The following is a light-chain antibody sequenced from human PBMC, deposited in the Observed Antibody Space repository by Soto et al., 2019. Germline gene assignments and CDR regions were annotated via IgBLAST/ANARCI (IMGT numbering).Light chain of an antibody. CDR2: AAS. CDR3: QQYNSYWT. Sequence: DIQVTQCPSKRPASLAPRLAITCRASRSVSGWLAWYQQKPGKAPKLLIYAASSLEIGVPSRFSGSGSGTEFTPTSSSLPPDDSTSYYCQQYNSYWTFGQGTKVDIK. CDR1: RSVSGW. J-gene: IGKJ1*01. V-gene: IGKV1-5*01.